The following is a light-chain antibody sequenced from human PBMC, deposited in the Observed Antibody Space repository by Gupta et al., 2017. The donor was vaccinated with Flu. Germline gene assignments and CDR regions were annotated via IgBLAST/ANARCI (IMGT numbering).Light chain of an antibody. CDR2: AAS. Sequence: DIQLTQSPSFLSASVGDRVTITCRASQGINNYLAWYQQKPGKAPKLLIYAASTLQSGVPSRFSGSGSGTEFTLTISSLQPEDFATYSCQHLNNSLWTFGQGTKVEIK. CDR1: QGINNY. CDR3: QHLNNSLWT. J-gene: IGKJ1*01. V-gene: IGKV1-9*01.